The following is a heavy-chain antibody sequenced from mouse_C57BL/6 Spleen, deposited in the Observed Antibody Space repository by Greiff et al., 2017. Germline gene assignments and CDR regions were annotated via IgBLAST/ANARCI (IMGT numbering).Heavy chain of an antibody. CDR3: ARWGYYDGFDY. D-gene: IGHD1-1*01. Sequence: QVQLKQSGAELVRPGASVTLSCKASGYTFTDYEMHWVKQTPVHGLEWIGAIDPETGGTAYNQKFKGKAILTADKSSSTAYMQLRSLTSEDSAVYYCARWGYYDGFDYWGQGTPLTVSS. CDR2: IDPETGGT. CDR1: GYTFTDYE. J-gene: IGHJ2*01. V-gene: IGHV1-15*01.